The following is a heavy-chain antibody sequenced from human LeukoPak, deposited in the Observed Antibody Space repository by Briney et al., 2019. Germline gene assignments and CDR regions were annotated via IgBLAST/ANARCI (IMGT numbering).Heavy chain of an antibody. D-gene: IGHD3-22*01. CDR2: IYYSGST. CDR3: ARVDSSVDAFDI. CDR1: GGSISSYY. Sequence: SETLSLTCTVSGGSISSYYWSWIRQPPGKGLEWIGYIYYSGSTNYNPSLKSRVTISVDTSKNQFSLKLSSVTAADTAVYYCARVDSSVDAFDIWGQGTMVTVSS. J-gene: IGHJ3*02. V-gene: IGHV4-59*01.